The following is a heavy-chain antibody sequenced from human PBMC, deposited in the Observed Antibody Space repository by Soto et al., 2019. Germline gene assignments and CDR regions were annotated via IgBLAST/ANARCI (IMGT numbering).Heavy chain of an antibody. Sequence: SETLSLTCAVYGGSFSGYYWSWIRQPPGKGLEWIGEINHSGSTNYNPSLKSRVTISVDTSKNQFSLKLSSVTAADTAVYYCARGPLRFLEWLQKYYFDYWGQGTLVTVSP. J-gene: IGHJ4*02. V-gene: IGHV4-34*01. CDR3: ARGPLRFLEWLQKYYFDY. CDR2: INHSGST. CDR1: GGSFSGYY. D-gene: IGHD3-3*01.